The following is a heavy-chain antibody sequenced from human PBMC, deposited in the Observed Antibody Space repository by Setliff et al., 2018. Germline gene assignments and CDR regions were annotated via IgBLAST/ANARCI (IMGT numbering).Heavy chain of an antibody. CDR3: ARHGARPPFDL. CDR2: IYPGDSDT. D-gene: IGHD6-6*01. Sequence: GESLKISCKGSGFSFTTYWIGWVRQMPGKGLELMGIIYPGDSDTRYSPAFQGQVTISADRSISTAYLQWSSLTASDTARYYCARHGARPPFDLWGQGTLVTVSS. V-gene: IGHV5-51*01. CDR1: GFSFTTYW. J-gene: IGHJ4*02.